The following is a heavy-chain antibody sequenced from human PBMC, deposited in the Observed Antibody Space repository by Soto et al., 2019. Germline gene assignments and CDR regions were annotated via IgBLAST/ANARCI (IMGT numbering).Heavy chain of an antibody. CDR1: GGSISSGDYY. J-gene: IGHJ4*02. CDR2: IYYSGST. Sequence: SETLSLTCTVSGGSISSGDYYWSWIRQPPGKGLEWIGYIYYSGSTYYNPSLKSRVTISVDTSKNQFSLKLSSVTAADTAVYYCARGGGYYDFWSGYSSPYFDYWGQGTLVTVSS. V-gene: IGHV4-30-4*01. CDR3: ARGGGYYDFWSGYSSPYFDY. D-gene: IGHD3-3*01.